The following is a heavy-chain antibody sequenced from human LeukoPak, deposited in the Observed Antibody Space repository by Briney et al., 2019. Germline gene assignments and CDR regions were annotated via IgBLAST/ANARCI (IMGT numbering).Heavy chain of an antibody. V-gene: IGHV4-34*01. CDR1: GGSFSGYY. CDR3: ARRRHFRYFADV. J-gene: IGHJ6*04. D-gene: IGHD3-9*01. Sequence: SETLSLTCAVYGGSFSGYYWSWIRQPPGKGLEWIGEINHSGSTNYNPSLKSRVTISVDTSKNQFSLKLSSVTAADTAVYYCARRRHFRYFADVWGKGTTVTISS. CDR2: INHSGST.